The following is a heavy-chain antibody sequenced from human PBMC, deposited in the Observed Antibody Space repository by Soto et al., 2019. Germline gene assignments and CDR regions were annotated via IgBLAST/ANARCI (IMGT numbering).Heavy chain of an antibody. D-gene: IGHD3-10*01. CDR2: ISAYNGNT. V-gene: IGHV1-18*04. J-gene: IGHJ5*02. CDR1: GYTFTTYG. CDR3: ARDRYYYGSGSYYISWFDP. Sequence: ASVKVSCKTSGYTFTTYGVSWVRQAPGQGLEWMGLISAYNGNTNYAQKLQGRVTMTTDTSTSTAYMELRGLRSDDTAVYYCARDRYYYGSGSYYISWFDPWGQGTLVT.